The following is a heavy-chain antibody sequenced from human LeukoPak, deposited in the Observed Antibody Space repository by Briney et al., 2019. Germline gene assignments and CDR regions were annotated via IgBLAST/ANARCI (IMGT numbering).Heavy chain of an antibody. CDR1: GGSISSSSHY. J-gene: IGHJ4*02. CDR2: MYYRGST. Sequence: SETLSLTCTVSGGSISSSSHYWGWIRQPPGKGLEWIGSMYYRGSTYHNPSLKSRVTISVDTSKNQFSLKLSSVTAADTAVYYCARDQYYYDSSGYYRFDYWGQGTLVTVSS. V-gene: IGHV4-39*07. CDR3: ARDQYYYDSSGYYRFDY. D-gene: IGHD3-22*01.